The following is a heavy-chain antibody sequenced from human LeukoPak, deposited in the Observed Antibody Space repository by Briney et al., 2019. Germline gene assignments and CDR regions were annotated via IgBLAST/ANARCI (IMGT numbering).Heavy chain of an antibody. CDR2: ISSSSDAI. D-gene: IGHD5-12*01. CDR1: GFTFSNYG. J-gene: IGHJ4*02. V-gene: IGHV3-48*02. CDR3: ARAMRSGYDY. Sequence: GGSLRLSCAASGFTFSNYGMNWVRQTPGKGLEWVSYISSSSDAIYYADSVKGRFTISRDNDKNSLYLEMNSLRDEDTAVYYCARAMRSGYDYWGQGTLVTVSS.